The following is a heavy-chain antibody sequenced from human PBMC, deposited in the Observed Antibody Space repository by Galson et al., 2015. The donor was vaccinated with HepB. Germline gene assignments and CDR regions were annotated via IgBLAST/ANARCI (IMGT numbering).Heavy chain of an antibody. CDR1: GYTFTRYG. CDR2: ISAYNGNT. V-gene: IGHV1-18*01. CDR3: ARGRPVTTMGHYYYYYMDV. J-gene: IGHJ6*03. D-gene: IGHD4-11*01. Sequence: SVKVSCKASGYTFTRYGISWVRQAPGQGLEWMGWISAYNGNTNYAQKLQGRVTMTTDTSTSTAYMELRSLRSDDTAVYYCARGRPVTTMGHYYYYYMDVWGKGTTVTVSS.